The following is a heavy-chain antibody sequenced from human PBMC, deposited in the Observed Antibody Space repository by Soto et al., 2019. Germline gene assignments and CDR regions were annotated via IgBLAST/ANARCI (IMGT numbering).Heavy chain of an antibody. CDR1: GGSISSYY. D-gene: IGHD2-2*01. CDR2: IYYSGST. V-gene: IGHV4-59*04. CDR3: ARVPDV. J-gene: IGHJ6*02. Sequence: PSETLSLTCTVSGGSISSYYWTWIRQPPGKGLEWIGNIYYSGSTYYNPSLKSRVTMSVDRSKNQFSLKLSSVTAADTAVYYCARVPDVWGQGTTVTVSS.